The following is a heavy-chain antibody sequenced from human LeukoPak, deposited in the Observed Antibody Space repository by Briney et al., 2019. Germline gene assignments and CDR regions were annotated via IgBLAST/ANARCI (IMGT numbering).Heavy chain of an antibody. Sequence: GGSLRLSCAASGFTFSSYSMNWVRQAPGKGLEWVSSISSSGSTIYYADSVKGRFTISRDNAKNSLYLQMNSLRAEDTAVYYCARVSGPSLYYFDYWGQGTLVTVSS. CDR3: ARVSGPSLYYFDY. CDR2: ISSSGSTI. J-gene: IGHJ4*02. D-gene: IGHD2/OR15-2a*01. V-gene: IGHV3-21*04. CDR1: GFTFSSYS.